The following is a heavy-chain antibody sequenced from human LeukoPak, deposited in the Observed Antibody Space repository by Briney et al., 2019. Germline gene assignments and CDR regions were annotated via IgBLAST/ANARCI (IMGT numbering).Heavy chain of an antibody. Sequence: GESLKISCKGFGYSFTSYWIGWVRQMPGKGPEWMGIIYPGDSDTRYSPSFQGQVTISADKPISTAYLQWSSLKASDTAMYYCARHRGSWFGEPQLDYWGQGTLVTVSS. CDR2: IYPGDSDT. CDR3: ARHRGSWFGEPQLDY. J-gene: IGHJ4*02. CDR1: GYSFTSYW. V-gene: IGHV5-51*01. D-gene: IGHD3-10*01.